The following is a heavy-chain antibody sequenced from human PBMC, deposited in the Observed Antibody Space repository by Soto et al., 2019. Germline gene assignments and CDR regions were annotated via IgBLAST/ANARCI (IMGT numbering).Heavy chain of an antibody. J-gene: IGHJ6*02. D-gene: IGHD5-12*01. CDR1: AFTASINY. CDR2: IYSGGST. V-gene: IGHV3-53*01. CDR3: ERDRGRNGMDV. Sequence: ETLSLSCAASAFTASINYMSCVRHAQRKGLEWVSLIYSGGSTYYADSVQGRFTISRDNPKNTLYLQMNSQKAEDTAVYYCERDRGRNGMDVWGQGTTGTVSS.